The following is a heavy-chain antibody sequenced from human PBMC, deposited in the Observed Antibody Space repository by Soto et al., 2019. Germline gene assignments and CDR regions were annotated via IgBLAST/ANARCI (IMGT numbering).Heavy chain of an antibody. CDR2: IGTAGDT. CDR1: GFPFSSYN. Sequence: GGSLRLSCAASGFPFSSYNMHWVRQATGKGLEWVSAIGTAGDTYYPGSVKGRFTISRENAKNSLYLQMNSLRAGDTAVYYCARCDRVYGMDVWGQGTTVTVSS. CDR3: ARCDRVYGMDV. V-gene: IGHV3-13*01. J-gene: IGHJ6*02. D-gene: IGHD2-21*01.